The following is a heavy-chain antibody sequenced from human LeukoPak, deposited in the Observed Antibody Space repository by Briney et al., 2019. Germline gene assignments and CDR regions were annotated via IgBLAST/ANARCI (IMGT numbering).Heavy chain of an antibody. CDR2: IYYSGST. Sequence: SETLSLTCTVSGGSVSSGSYYWSWIRQPPGKGLEWIGYIYYSGSTNYNPSLKSRVTISVDTSKNQFSLKLSSVTAADTAVYYCAREGAYDSSGYYYPSFDYWGQGTLVTVSS. CDR1: GGSVSSGSYY. D-gene: IGHD3-22*01. J-gene: IGHJ4*02. CDR3: AREGAYDSSGYYYPSFDY. V-gene: IGHV4-61*01.